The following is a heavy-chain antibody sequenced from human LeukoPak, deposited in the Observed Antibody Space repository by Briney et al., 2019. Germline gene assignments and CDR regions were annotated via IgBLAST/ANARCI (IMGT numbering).Heavy chain of an antibody. CDR1: GFTFSSYA. D-gene: IGHD3-10*01. V-gene: IGHV3-30*04. Sequence: GRSLRLSCAASGFTFSSYAMHWVRQATGKGLEWVAVISYDGSNKYYADSVKGRFTISRDNSKNTLYLQMNSLRAEDTAVYYCARESAGLRITMVRPADYWGQGTLVTVSS. J-gene: IGHJ4*02. CDR2: ISYDGSNK. CDR3: ARESAGLRITMVRPADY.